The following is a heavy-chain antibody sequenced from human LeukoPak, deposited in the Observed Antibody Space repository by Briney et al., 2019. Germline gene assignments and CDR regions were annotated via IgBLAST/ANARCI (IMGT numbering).Heavy chain of an antibody. V-gene: IGHV3-73*01. J-gene: IGHJ3*02. D-gene: IGHD1-26*01. CDR3: TSGSGSYYYSDAFDI. CDR1: GFTFGGSA. Sequence: TGGSLRLSCAASGFTFGGSAMHWVRQASGKGLEWVGRIRSKANSYATAYAASVKGRFTISRDDSKDTAYLQMNSLKTEDTAVYYCTSGSGSYYYSDAFDIWGQGTMVTVSS. CDR2: IRSKANSYAT.